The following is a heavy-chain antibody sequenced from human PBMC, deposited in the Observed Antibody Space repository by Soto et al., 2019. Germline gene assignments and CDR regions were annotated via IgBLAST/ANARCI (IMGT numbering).Heavy chain of an antibody. Sequence: EVQVVESGGGLVKAGGSLRLSCVASGFNFRSHRMNWVRQAPGKGLEWLSSIDSASSYIFYADSLRGRFTISRDNAKNSLYLQMNSLRAEDTAVYYCVRESPNRRPQAHCDHWGQGTLVTVSS. V-gene: IGHV3-21*01. D-gene: IGHD6-25*01. CDR3: VRESPNRRPQAHCDH. CDR2: IDSASSYI. CDR1: GFNFRSHR. J-gene: IGHJ4*02.